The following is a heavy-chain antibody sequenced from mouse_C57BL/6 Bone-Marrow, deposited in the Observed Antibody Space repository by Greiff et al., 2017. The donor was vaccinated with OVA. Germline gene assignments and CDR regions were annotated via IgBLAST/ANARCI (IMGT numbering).Heavy chain of an antibody. J-gene: IGHJ2*01. CDR2: IDPSDSYT. CDR1: GYTFTSYW. CDR3: ARIGLRRGYFDY. D-gene: IGHD2-4*01. V-gene: IGHV1-59*01. Sequence: QVQLQQSGAELVRPGTSVKLSCKASGYTFTSYWMHWVKQRPGQGLEWIGVIDPSDSYTNYNQKFKGKATLTVDTSSSTAYMQLSSLTSEDSAVYYCARIGLRRGYFDYWGQGTTLTVSS.